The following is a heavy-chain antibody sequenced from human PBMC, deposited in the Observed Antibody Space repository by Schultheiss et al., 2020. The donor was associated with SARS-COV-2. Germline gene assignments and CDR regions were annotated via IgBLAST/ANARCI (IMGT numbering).Heavy chain of an antibody. CDR2: INHSGST. V-gene: IGHV4-34*01. CDR3: ARRRAAAGLNDY. J-gene: IGHJ4*02. D-gene: IGHD6-13*01. Sequence: SETLSLTCAVYGGSFSGYYWSWIRQPPGKGLEWIGEINHSGSTNYNPSLKSRVTISVDKSKNQFSLKLSSVTAADTAVYYCARRRAAAGLNDYWGQGTLVTVSS. CDR1: GGSFSGYY.